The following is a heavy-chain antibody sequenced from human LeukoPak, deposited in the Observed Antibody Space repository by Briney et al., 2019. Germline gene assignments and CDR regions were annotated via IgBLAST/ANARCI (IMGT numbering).Heavy chain of an antibody. D-gene: IGHD1-26*01. CDR3: ARDGRSGNFDK. J-gene: IGHJ4*02. CDR1: GFTFSGYW. Sequence: QPGGSLRLSCAASGFTFSGYWMHWVRQAPGKGLAWVSVIRSDGSITTYADSVKGRFTISRDTAKNTQYLQMNSLRAEDTAVYYCARDGRSGNFDKWGQGTLVSVSS. CDR2: IRSDGSIT. V-gene: IGHV3-74*01.